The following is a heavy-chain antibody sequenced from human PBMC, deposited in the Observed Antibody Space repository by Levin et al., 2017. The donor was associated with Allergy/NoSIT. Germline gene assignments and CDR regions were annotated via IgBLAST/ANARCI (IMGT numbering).Heavy chain of an antibody. CDR1: GFTFSSYG. CDR2: IWYDGSNK. Sequence: GGSLRLSCAASGFTFSSYGMHWVRQAPGKGLEWMAVIWYDGSNKYYADSVKGRFTISRDNSKNTLYLQMNSLRAEDTAVYYCASDGEDYGSGSYPGSCWGQGTMVTVSS. V-gene: IGHV3-33*01. J-gene: IGHJ3*01. CDR3: ASDGEDYGSGSYPGSC. D-gene: IGHD3-10*01.